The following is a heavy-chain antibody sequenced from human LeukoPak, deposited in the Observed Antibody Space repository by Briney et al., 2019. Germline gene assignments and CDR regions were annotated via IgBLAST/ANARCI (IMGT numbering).Heavy chain of an antibody. CDR3: ARGVRDYDSSGYYTAFDY. J-gene: IGHJ4*02. D-gene: IGHD3-22*01. CDR1: GGSFSGYY. Sequence: SETLSLTCAVHGGSFSGYYWSWIRQPPGKGLEWIGEINHSGSTNYNPSLKSRVTISVDTSKNQFSLKLSSVTAADTAVYYCARGVRDYDSSGYYTAFDYWGQGTLVTVSS. V-gene: IGHV4-34*01. CDR2: INHSGST.